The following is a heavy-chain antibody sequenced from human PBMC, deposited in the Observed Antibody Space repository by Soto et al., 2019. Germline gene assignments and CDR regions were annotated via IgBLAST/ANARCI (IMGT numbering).Heavy chain of an antibody. CDR3: AHAYGGRSLY. CDR2: ISWDDTK. J-gene: IGHJ4*02. V-gene: IGHV2-5*02. Sequence: QITLKESGPTLVKPTQTLTLTCTFSGFSLTTDRVGVGWIRQPPGEALEWLAVISWDDTKTYRPSLESRLTITKDTTKNQVALTMTNMASVDTATYYCAHAYGGRSLYWGQGTLVTVSS. D-gene: IGHD1-26*01. CDR1: GFSLTTDRVG.